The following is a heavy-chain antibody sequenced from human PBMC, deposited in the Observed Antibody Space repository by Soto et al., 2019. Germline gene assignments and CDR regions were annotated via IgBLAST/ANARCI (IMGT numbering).Heavy chain of an antibody. Sequence: WASVKVSCKASGYTFTSYYMHWVRQAPGQGLEWMGIINPSGGSTSYAQKFQGRVTMTRDTSTSTVYMELSSLRSEDTAVYYCARGQYSHIVVVTAIGWFDPWGQGTLVTVS. J-gene: IGHJ5*02. CDR2: INPSGGST. CDR1: GYTFTSYY. V-gene: IGHV1-46*01. D-gene: IGHD2-21*02. CDR3: ARGQYSHIVVVTAIGWFDP.